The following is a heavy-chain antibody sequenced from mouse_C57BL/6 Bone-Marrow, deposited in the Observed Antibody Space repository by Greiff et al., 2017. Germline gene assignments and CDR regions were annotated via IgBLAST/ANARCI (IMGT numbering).Heavy chain of an antibody. CDR3: ARWGSSGLYAMDY. CDR1: GFTFTDYY. D-gene: IGHD3-2*02. Sequence: EVKLVESGGGLVQPGGSLSLSCAASGFTFTDYYMSWVRQPPGKALEWLGFIRNKANGYTAEYSASVKGRFTISRDNSQSILYLQMNALRAEDSATYYCARWGSSGLYAMDYWGQGTSVTVSS. J-gene: IGHJ4*01. CDR2: IRNKANGYTA. V-gene: IGHV7-3*01.